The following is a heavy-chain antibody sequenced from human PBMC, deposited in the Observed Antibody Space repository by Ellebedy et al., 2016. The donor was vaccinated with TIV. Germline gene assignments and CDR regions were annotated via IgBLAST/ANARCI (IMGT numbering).Heavy chain of an antibody. CDR2: IDPGESYT. CDR3: ARGDTVPGGRNWFDP. J-gene: IGHJ5*02. Sequence: KVSXXASGYSFTDYWITWVRQTPGKGLEWMGRIDPGESYTKYYPGESYTKYSPSVQGHVTISADKSINTAYLQWSSLRASDSGIYYCARGDTVPGGRNWFDPWGQGTLVTVSS. CDR1: GYSFTDYW. D-gene: IGHD3-16*01. V-gene: IGHV5-10-1*01.